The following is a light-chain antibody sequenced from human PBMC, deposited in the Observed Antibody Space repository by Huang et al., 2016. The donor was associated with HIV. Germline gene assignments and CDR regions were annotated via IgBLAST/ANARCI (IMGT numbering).Light chain of an antibody. CDR2: AAS. CDR3: QQFDTFPYT. CDR1: QDINNR. J-gene: IGKJ2*01. Sequence: DIQMTQSPSSLSTSVGDRVTITWRASQDINNRLAWYRQKPGKAPESLIYAASNLQSGVPSRFSGSGSGTYFTLTISSLQPEDFATYYCQQFDTFPYTFGRGTRLDI. V-gene: IGKV1-16*01.